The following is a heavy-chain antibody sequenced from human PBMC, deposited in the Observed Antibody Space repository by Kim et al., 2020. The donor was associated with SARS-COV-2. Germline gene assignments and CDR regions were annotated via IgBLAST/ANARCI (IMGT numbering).Heavy chain of an antibody. CDR2: INTNTGNP. D-gene: IGHD6-13*01. CDR1: GYTFTSYA. V-gene: IGHV7-4-1*02. CDR3: ARVDRQPQSRYSSSWYVTPPDY. J-gene: IGHJ4*02. Sequence: ASVKVSCKASGYTFTSYAMNWVRQAPGQGLEWMGWINTNTGNPTYAQGFTGRFVFSLDTSVSTAYLQISSLKAEDTAVYYCARVDRQPQSRYSSSWYVTPPDYWGQGTLVTVSS.